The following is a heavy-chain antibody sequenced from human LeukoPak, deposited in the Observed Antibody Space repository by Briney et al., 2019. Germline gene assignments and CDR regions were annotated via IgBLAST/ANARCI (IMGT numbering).Heavy chain of an antibody. J-gene: IGHJ4*02. Sequence: SQTLSLTRTVSGDSINSGDYYWSWIRQPPGTGLEWIGYIYYSGSTYYNPSLKSRVTISVDTSKNQFSLKLSSVTAADTAVYYCARDNGYGQLDSWGQGTLVTVSS. CDR2: IYYSGST. CDR3: ARDNGYGQLDS. V-gene: IGHV4-30-4*01. D-gene: IGHD2-15*01. CDR1: GDSINSGDYY.